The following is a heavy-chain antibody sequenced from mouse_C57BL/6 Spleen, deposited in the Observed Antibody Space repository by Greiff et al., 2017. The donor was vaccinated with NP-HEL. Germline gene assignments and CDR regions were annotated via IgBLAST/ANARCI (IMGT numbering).Heavy chain of an antibody. CDR2: IDPSDSST. D-gene: IGHD1-1*01. Sequence: QVQLQQPGAELVKPGASVKLSCKASGYTFTSYWMQWVKQRPGQGLEWIGEIDPSDSSTNYNQKFKGKATLTVDTSSSTAYMQLSSLTSEDSAVYYCARWNYGSSSTWFAYWGQGTLVTVSA. CDR1: GYTFTSYW. J-gene: IGHJ3*01. CDR3: ARWNYGSSSTWFAY. V-gene: IGHV1-50*01.